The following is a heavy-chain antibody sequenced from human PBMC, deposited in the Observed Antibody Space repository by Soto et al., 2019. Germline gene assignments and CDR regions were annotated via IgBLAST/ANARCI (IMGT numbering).Heavy chain of an antibody. Sequence: GGSLRLSCAASGFTFSSYAMTWFRQAPGKGLECVSAISGSGGNTYYADSVKGRFTIARDNSKNTLYLQMNSLRAEDTAVYYCAKDRWLGDFDYWGQGTLVTVSS. CDR2: ISGSGGNT. D-gene: IGHD5-12*01. J-gene: IGHJ4*02. V-gene: IGHV3-23*01. CDR3: AKDRWLGDFDY. CDR1: GFTFSSYA.